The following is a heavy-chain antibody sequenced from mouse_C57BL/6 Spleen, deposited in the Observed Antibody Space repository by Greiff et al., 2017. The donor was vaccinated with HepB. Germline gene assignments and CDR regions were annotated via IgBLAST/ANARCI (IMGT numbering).Heavy chain of an antibody. CDR2: IHPNSGST. CDR1: GYTFTSYW. Sequence: QVQLQQPGAELVKPGASVKLSCKASGYTFTSYWMHWVKQRPGQGLEWIGMIHPNSGSTNYNEKFKSKATLTVDKSSSTAYMQLSSLTSEDSAVYYCAVRGIYDSDDFDYWGQGTTLTVSS. CDR3: AVRGIYDSDDFDY. V-gene: IGHV1-64*01. J-gene: IGHJ2*01. D-gene: IGHD2-4*01.